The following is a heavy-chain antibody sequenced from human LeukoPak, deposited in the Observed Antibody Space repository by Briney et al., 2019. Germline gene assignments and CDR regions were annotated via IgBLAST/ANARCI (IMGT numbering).Heavy chain of an antibody. V-gene: IGHV3-48*03. Sequence: PGGSLRLSCAASGFTFSSYEMNWVRQAPGKGLEWVSYISSSGSTIYYADSVKGRFTISRDNAKNSLYLQMNSLRAVDTAVYYCARAGIAAAGSAPGQYYYYGMDVWGQGTTVTVSS. J-gene: IGHJ6*02. CDR1: GFTFSSYE. CDR3: ARAGIAAAGSAPGQYYYYGMDV. CDR2: ISSSGSTI. D-gene: IGHD6-13*01.